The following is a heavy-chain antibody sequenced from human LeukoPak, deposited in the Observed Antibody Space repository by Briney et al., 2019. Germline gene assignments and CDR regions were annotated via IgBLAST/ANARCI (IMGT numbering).Heavy chain of an antibody. Sequence: GGSLRLSCAASGFTFSSYGMHWVRQAPGKGLEWVAVMSYDGSNKYYADSVKGRFTISREDAKNSLYLQVNSLRAGDTAMYYCTRAVEMATLSFDYWGQGTLVTVSS. CDR1: GFTFSSYG. CDR2: MSYDGSNK. J-gene: IGHJ4*02. D-gene: IGHD5-24*01. V-gene: IGHV3-30*03. CDR3: TRAVEMATLSFDY.